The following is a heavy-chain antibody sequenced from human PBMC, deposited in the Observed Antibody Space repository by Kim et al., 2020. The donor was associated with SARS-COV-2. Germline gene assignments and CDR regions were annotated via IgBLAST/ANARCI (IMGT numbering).Heavy chain of an antibody. J-gene: IGHJ4*02. CDR3: ARQIPFDY. V-gene: IGHV4-59*08. CDR2: IYYSGST. Sequence: SETLSLTCTVSGGSISSYYWSWIRQPPGKGLEWIGYIYYSGSTNYNPSLKSRVTISVDTSKNQFSLKLSSVTAADTAVYYCARQIPFDYWGQGTLVTVSS. CDR1: GGSISSYY.